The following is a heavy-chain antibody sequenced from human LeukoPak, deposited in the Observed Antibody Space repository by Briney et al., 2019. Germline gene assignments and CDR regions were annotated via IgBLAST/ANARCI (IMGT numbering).Heavy chain of an antibody. CDR2: ISSSSSYI. CDR3: ARDSRPVWGITFGGVIVMKNWFDP. V-gene: IGHV3-21*01. D-gene: IGHD3-16*02. Sequence: GGSLRLSCAASGFTFSSYSMNWVRQAPGKGLEWVSSISSSSSYIYYADSVKGRFTISRDNAKNSLYLQMNSLRAEDTAVYYCARDSRPVWGITFGGVIVMKNWFDPWGQGTLVTVSS. J-gene: IGHJ5*02. CDR1: GFTFSSYS.